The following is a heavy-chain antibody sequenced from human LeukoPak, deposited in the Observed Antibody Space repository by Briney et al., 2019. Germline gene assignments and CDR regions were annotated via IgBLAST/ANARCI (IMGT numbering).Heavy chain of an antibody. J-gene: IGHJ4*02. V-gene: IGHV3-7*03. CDR3: ARAKID. Sequence: GGSLRLSCAASAFTFSSQASSWVRRAPGKGLEWVGNINEAGSGSNYVDSVKGRFTISRDNAKNSLWLQMNSLRVEDTGVYFCARAKIDWGQGTLVTVSS. CDR2: INEAGSGS. CDR1: AFTFSSQA. D-gene: IGHD3-22*01.